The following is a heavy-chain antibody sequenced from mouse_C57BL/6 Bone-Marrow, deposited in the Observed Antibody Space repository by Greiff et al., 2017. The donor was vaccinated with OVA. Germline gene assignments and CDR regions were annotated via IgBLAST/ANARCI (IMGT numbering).Heavy chain of an antibody. D-gene: IGHD2-4*01. CDR2: IDPANGNT. CDR3: AMGLRRDYYAMDY. CDR1: GFNIKNTY. V-gene: IGHV14-3*01. Sequence: EVQLQQSVAELVRPGASVKLSCTASGFNIKNTYMHWVKQRPEQGLEWIGRIDPANGNTKYAPKFQGKATITADTSSNTAYLQLSSLTSEDTTIYYCAMGLRRDYYAMDYWGQGTSVTVSS. J-gene: IGHJ4*01.